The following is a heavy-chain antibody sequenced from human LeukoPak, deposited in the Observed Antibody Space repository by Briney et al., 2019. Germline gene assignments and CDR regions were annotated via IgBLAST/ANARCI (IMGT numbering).Heavy chain of an antibody. Sequence: TGGSLRLSCAASGFTFSGYAMSWVRQAPGKGLEWVSAISGSGGSTYYADSVKGRFTISRDNSKNTLYLQMNSLRAEDTAVYYCAKRDYYGSGSYYNWGGFDYWGQGTLVTVSS. D-gene: IGHD3-10*01. V-gene: IGHV3-23*01. CDR3: AKRDYYGSGSYYNWGGFDY. J-gene: IGHJ4*02. CDR2: ISGSGGST. CDR1: GFTFSGYA.